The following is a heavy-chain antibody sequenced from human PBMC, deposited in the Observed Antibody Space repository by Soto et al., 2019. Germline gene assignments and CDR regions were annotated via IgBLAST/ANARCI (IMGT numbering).Heavy chain of an antibody. D-gene: IGHD1-1*01. CDR3: TTDPRAYPGYPDY. V-gene: IGHV3-15*01. J-gene: IGHJ4*02. Sequence: EVQLVESGGGLVKPGGSLRLSCAASGFTFSNAWMSWVRQAPGKGLEWVGRIKSKTDGGTTDYAAPVKGRFTISRDDSKNTLYLQMNSLKTEDPAVYYCTTDPRAYPGYPDYRGQGTLVTVSS. CDR2: IKSKTDGGTT. CDR1: GFTFSNAW.